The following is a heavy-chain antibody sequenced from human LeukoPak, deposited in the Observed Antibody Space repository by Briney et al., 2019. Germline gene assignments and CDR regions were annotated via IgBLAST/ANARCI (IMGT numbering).Heavy chain of an antibody. CDR3: AKDNGRGGNFVY. V-gene: IGHV3-9*01. J-gene: IGHJ4*02. CDR1: GFTFDDYA. Sequence: GGSLRLSCAAPGFTFDDYAMHWVRQAPGKGLEWVSGISWNSGSIGYADSVKGRFTISRDNAKNSLYLQMNSLRAEDTALYYCAKDNGRGGNFVYWGQGTLVTVSS. CDR2: ISWNSGSI. D-gene: IGHD3-16*01.